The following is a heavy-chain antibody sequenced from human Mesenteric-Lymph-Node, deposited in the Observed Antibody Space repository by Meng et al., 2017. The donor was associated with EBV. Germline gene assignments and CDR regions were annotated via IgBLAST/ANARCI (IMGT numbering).Heavy chain of an antibody. D-gene: IGHD6-19*01. Sequence: VQLVQSGAGVKKPGESLKISCKGFGYSFTSYWIAWVRQRPGKGLEWMGIVYPGDSDTRYSPSFQGLVTISADKSINTAYLQWNSLKASDTAMYYCARRDSGWPDTDSWGQGTLVTVPS. J-gene: IGHJ4*02. CDR3: ARRDSGWPDTDS. CDR1: GYSFTSYW. V-gene: IGHV5-51*01. CDR2: VYPGDSDT.